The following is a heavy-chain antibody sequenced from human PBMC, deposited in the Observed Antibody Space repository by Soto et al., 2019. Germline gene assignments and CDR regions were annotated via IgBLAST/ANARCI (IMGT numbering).Heavy chain of an antibody. CDR3: AREGITGNFYYYYGMDV. V-gene: IGHV3-21*01. J-gene: IGHJ6*02. CDR1: GFTFSSYS. D-gene: IGHD1-20*01. CDR2: ISSSSSYI. Sequence: GGSLRLSCAASGFTFSSYSMNWVRQAPGKGLEWVSSISSSSSYIYYADSVKGRFTISRDNAKNSLYLQMNSLRAEDTAVYYCAREGITGNFYYYYGMDVWGQGTTVTVSS.